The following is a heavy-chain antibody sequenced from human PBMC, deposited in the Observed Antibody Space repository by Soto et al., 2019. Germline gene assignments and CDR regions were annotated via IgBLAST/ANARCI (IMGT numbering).Heavy chain of an antibody. CDR3: ARDYSYYDFWSGYCYYYYGMDV. Sequence: GGSLRLSCAASGFTFSSYAMHWVRQAPGKGLAWVAVISYDGSNKYYADSVKGRFTISRDNSKNTLYLQMNSLRAEDTAVYYCARDYSYYDFWSGYCYYYYGMDVWGQGTTVTVSS. D-gene: IGHD3-3*01. J-gene: IGHJ6*02. CDR1: GFTFSSYA. CDR2: ISYDGSNK. V-gene: IGHV3-30-3*01.